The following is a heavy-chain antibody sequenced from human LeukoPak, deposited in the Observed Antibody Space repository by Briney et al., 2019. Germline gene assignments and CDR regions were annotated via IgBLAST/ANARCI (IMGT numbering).Heavy chain of an antibody. CDR1: GGTFSSYA. Sequence: SVKVSCKASGGTFSSYAISWVRQAPGQGLEWMGGIIPIFGTANYAQKFQGRVTITTDESTSTAYMELSSLRSEDTAVYYCASSYGNNYYYYMDVWGKGTTVTVSS. CDR3: ASSYGNNYYYYMDV. V-gene: IGHV1-69*05. CDR2: IIPIFGTA. J-gene: IGHJ6*03. D-gene: IGHD1/OR15-1a*01.